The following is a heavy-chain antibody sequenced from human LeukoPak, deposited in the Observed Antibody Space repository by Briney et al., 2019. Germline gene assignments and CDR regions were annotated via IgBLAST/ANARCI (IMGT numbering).Heavy chain of an antibody. CDR3: ARDPRSHSPDAFDI. V-gene: IGHV4-4*07. CDR2: IYTTGST. J-gene: IGHJ3*02. D-gene: IGHD5-18*01. Sequence: PSETLSLTCTVSGGSISSYYWSWIRQPAGKGLEWIGRIYTTGSTNYNPSLKSRVTMSVDTSKNQFSLKLSSVTAADTAVYCARDPRSHSPDAFDIWGQGTMVTVSS. CDR1: GGSISSYY.